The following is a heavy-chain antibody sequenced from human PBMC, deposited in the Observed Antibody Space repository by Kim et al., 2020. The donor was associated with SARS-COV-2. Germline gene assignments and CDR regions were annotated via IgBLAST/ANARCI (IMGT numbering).Heavy chain of an antibody. J-gene: IGHJ5*02. CDR2: ISWNSGSI. D-gene: IGHD3-9*01. CDR3: AKDARSDNYDILTGYYGLYNWFDP. CDR1: GFTFDDYA. Sequence: GGSLRLSCAASGFTFDDYAMHWVRQAPGKGLEWVSGISWNSGSIGYADSVKGRFTISRDNAKNSLYLQMNSLRAEDTALYYCAKDARSDNYDILTGYYGLYNWFDPWGQGTLVTVSS. V-gene: IGHV3-9*01.